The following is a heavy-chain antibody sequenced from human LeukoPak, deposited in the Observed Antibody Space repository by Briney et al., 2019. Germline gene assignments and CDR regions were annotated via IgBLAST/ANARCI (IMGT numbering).Heavy chain of an antibody. V-gene: IGHV3-64D*09. J-gene: IGHJ5*02. D-gene: IGHD4-23*01. CDR1: GFTFSSFA. CDR2: ISSNGGRT. CDR3: ARGPTVVTRAWFDP. Sequence: GGSLRLSCSASGFTFSSFAMHWVRQAPGKGLEYFSVISSNGGRTYYADSVKGRFTISRDNSKNTLYLQMSSLRDEDTAVYYCARGPTVVTRAWFDPWGQATLVTVSS.